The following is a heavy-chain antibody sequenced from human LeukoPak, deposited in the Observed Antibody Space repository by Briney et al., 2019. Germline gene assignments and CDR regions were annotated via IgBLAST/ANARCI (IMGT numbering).Heavy chain of an antibody. CDR3: ARVAGSSSWYVSLYYFDY. V-gene: IGHV3-66*01. CDR1: GFTVSSNY. J-gene: IGHJ4*02. D-gene: IGHD6-13*01. CDR2: IYSGGST. Sequence: GGSLRLSCAASGFTVSSNYMSWVRQAPGKGLEWVSVIYSGGSTYYADSVKGRFTISRDNSKNTLYLQMNSLRAEDTAVYYCARVAGSSSWYVSLYYFDYWGQGTLATVSS.